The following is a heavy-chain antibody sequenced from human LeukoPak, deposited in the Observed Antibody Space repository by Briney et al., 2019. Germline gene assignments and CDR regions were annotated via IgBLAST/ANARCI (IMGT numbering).Heavy chain of an antibody. CDR3: AKTPSSYGGSDY. D-gene: IGHD4-23*01. Sequence: PGGSLRFSCAASGFTFSSYGMHWVSQAPGKGLEWVAFIRYDGSNKYYADSVKGRFTISRDNSKNTLYLQMNSLRAEDAAVYYCAKTPSSYGGSDYWGQGTLVTVSS. J-gene: IGHJ4*02. CDR1: GFTFSSYG. CDR2: IRYDGSNK. V-gene: IGHV3-30*02.